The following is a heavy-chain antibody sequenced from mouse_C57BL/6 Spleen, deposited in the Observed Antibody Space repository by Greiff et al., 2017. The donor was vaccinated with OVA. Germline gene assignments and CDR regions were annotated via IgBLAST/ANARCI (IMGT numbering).Heavy chain of an antibody. CDR3: ARSPYGNSGAIDY. Sequence: VQLQQSGAELVKPGASVKLSCKASGFNITDYYMHWVKQRNEQGLEWIGRIDPEDGETKYAPKFQGKATITADTSSNTAYLQLSSLTSEDASVYYCARSPYGNSGAIDYWGQGTSVTVSS. J-gene: IGHJ4*01. CDR1: GFNITDYY. D-gene: IGHD2-1*01. CDR2: IDPEDGET. V-gene: IGHV14-2*01.